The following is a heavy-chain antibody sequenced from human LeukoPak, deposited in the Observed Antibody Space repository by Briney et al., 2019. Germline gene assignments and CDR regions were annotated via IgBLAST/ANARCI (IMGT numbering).Heavy chain of an antibody. D-gene: IGHD3-10*01. Sequence: KSGGSLRLSCAASGFTFSSYSMNWVRQAPGKGLEWVSSISSSSSYIYYADSVKGRFTISRDNAKSSLYLQMNSLRAEDTAVYYCARKTPMAGDAFDIWGQGTMVTVSS. J-gene: IGHJ3*02. CDR2: ISSSSSYI. CDR3: ARKTPMAGDAFDI. CDR1: GFTFSSYS. V-gene: IGHV3-21*01.